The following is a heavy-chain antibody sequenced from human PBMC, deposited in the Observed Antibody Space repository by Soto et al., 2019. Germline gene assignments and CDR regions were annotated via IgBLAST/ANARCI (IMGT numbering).Heavy chain of an antibody. J-gene: IGHJ6*02. D-gene: IGHD3-16*01. V-gene: IGHV1-18*01. CDR3: ARGGDYYYGLDF. CDR1: GYTFTSYG. CDR2: ISAFNGQT. Sequence: QVQLVQSGDEVKKPGASVKVSCRASGYTFTSYGVSWVRQAPGRGLERMGWISAFNGQTNYIQKVQGRVTLTTEATTSTALMELRSLRSDDTAVYYCARGGDYYYGLDFWGQGTTVTVSS.